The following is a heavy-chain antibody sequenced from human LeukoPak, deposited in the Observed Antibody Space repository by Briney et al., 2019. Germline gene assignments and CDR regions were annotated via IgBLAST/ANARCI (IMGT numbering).Heavy chain of an antibody. CDR1: GYTFTSYA. Sequence: SVKVSCKASGYTFTSYAMNWVRQAPGQGLEWMGRIIPILGIANYAQKFQGRVTITADKSTSTAYMELSSLRSEDTAVYYCARVGSGSLDAFDIWGQGTMVTVSS. J-gene: IGHJ3*02. CDR3: ARVGSGSLDAFDI. D-gene: IGHD1-26*01. V-gene: IGHV1-69*04. CDR2: IIPILGIA.